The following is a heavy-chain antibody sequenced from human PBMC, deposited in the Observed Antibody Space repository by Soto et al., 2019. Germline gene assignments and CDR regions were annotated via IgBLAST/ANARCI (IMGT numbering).Heavy chain of an antibody. J-gene: IGHJ6*02. V-gene: IGHV1-2*04. CDR1: GYTFTDYY. D-gene: IGHD3-9*01. CDR3: ARGGYDILTGSPSYYGMDV. CDR2: INPNSGGT. Sequence: ASVKLSCKASGYTFTDYYMHWVRQAPGQGLEWMGWINPNSGGTNYAQKFQGWVTMTRDTSISTAYMELSRLRSDDTAVYYCARGGYDILTGSPSYYGMDVWGQGTTVTVSS.